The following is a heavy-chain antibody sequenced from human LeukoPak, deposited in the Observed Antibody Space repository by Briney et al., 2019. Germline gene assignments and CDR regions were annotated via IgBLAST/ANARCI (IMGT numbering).Heavy chain of an antibody. CDR2: INSDGSST. V-gene: IGHV3-74*01. CDR1: GFTFSSYW. CDR3: ARAVDTAMVIGYYFDY. D-gene: IGHD5-18*01. J-gene: IGHJ4*02. Sequence: PGGSLRLSRAASGFTFSSYWMHWVRQAPGKGLVWVSRINSDGSSTSYADSVKGRFTISRDNAKNTLYLQMNSLRAEDTAVYYCARAVDTAMVIGYYFDYWGQGTLVTVSS.